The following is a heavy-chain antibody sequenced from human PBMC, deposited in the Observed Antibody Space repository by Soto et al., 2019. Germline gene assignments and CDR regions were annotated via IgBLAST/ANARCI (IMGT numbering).Heavy chain of an antibody. CDR1: GGYISSGGYY. D-gene: IGHD3-22*01. J-gene: IGHJ4*02. CDR2: IYYSGST. V-gene: IGHV4-31*03. Sequence: PSETLSVTCTVSGGYISSGGYYWSWIRQHPGKGLEWIGYIYYSGSTYYNPSLKSRVTISVDTSKNQFSLKLSSVTAADTAVYYCARVGSSGYFAIYFDYWGQGTLVTVSS. CDR3: ARVGSSGYFAIYFDY.